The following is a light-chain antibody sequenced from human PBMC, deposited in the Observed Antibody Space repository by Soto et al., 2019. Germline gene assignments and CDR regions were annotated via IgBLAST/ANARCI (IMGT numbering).Light chain of an antibody. J-gene: IGKJ1*01. CDR3: QQRYDWPT. Sequence: ETVLTQSAATLSLSPGERAPLSCRASQTVSNYLAWYQQKPGQAPRLLIYDASSRATGIPARFTGTGSGTDFTLTISSLEPEDFAVYYCQQRYDWPTFGQGTKVDIK. CDR1: QTVSNY. V-gene: IGKV3-11*01. CDR2: DAS.